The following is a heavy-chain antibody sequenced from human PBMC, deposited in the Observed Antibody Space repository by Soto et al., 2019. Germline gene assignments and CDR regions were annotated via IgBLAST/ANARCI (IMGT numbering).Heavy chain of an antibody. CDR2: ISGTSDYI. D-gene: IGHD2-15*01. J-gene: IGHJ6*02. V-gene: IGHV3-21*01. CDR3: ARDHRYCSGSSCRPYYYYYGMDV. Sequence: LRLSCAASGFTFSSYSMNWVRQAPGRGLEWVAAISGTSDYIYYADSVKGRFAISRDNAKTSLYIQMNSLRAEDTAVYYCARDHRYCSGSSCRPYYYYYGMDVWGQGTTVTVSS. CDR1: GFTFSSYS.